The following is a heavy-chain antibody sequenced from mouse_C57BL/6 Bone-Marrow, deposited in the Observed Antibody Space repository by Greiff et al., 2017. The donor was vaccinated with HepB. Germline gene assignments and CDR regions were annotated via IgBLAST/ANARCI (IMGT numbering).Heavy chain of an antibody. CDR1: GFTFSDYY. Sequence: EVKLVESGGGLVQPGGSLKLSCAASGFTFSDYYMYWVRQTPEKRLEWVAYISNGGGSTYYPDTVKGRFTISRDNAKNTLYLQMSRLKSEDTAMYYCANYGSSDEGFAYWGQGTLVTVSA. V-gene: IGHV5-12*01. CDR3: ANYGSSDEGFAY. CDR2: ISNGGGST. J-gene: IGHJ3*01. D-gene: IGHD1-1*01.